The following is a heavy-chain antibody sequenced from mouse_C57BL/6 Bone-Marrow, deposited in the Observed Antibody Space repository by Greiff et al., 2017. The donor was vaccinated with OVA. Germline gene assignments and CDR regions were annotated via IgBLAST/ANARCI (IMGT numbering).Heavy chain of an antibody. Sequence: EVKLMESGGGLVKPGGSLKLSCAASGFTFSSYAMSWVRQTPEKRLEWVATISDGGSYTYYPDNVKGRFTISRDNAKNNLYLQMSHLKSEDTAMYYCARDIVGGTMDYWGQGTSVTVSS. CDR2: ISDGGSYT. CDR3: ARDIVGGTMDY. J-gene: IGHJ4*01. D-gene: IGHD2-5*01. V-gene: IGHV5-4*01. CDR1: GFTFSSYA.